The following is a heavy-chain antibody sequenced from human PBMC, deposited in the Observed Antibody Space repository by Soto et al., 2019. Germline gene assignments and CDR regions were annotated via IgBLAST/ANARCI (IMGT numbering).Heavy chain of an antibody. J-gene: IGHJ4*02. Sequence: QVQLVESGRGVVQPGRSLRLSCVASGFPFSNYAMHWVRQAPGKGLEWLAGISYEGSNKYYSDSVKGRFTISRDNSNITLYLLRNGARAEYPAVYCCEKSYSSDFWGGGGYFAFWGQATVVTVSP. CDR1: GFPFSNYA. CDR3: EKSYSSDFWGGGGYFAF. V-gene: IGHV3-30*18. CDR2: ISYEGSNK. D-gene: IGHD3-3*01.